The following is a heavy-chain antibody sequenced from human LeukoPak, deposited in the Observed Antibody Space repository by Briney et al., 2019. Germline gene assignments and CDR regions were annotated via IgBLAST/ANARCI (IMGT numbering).Heavy chain of an antibody. CDR1: GYSFTNYW. J-gene: IGHJ6*03. D-gene: IGHD2-2*01. CDR3: ARRRVVPAAKNYYYYYMDV. V-gene: IGHV5-51*01. Sequence: GESLKISCKGSGYSFTNYWIGWVRQMPGKGLEWMGIIYPGDSDTRYSPSFQGQVTISADKSISTAYLQWSSLKASDTAMYYCARRRVVPAAKNYYYYYMDVWGKGTTVTISS. CDR2: IYPGDSDT.